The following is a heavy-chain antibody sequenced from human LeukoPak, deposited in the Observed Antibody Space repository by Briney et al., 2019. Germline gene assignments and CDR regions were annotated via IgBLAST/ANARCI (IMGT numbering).Heavy chain of an antibody. CDR2: ISGSGGST. D-gene: IGHD2-2*02. J-gene: IGHJ4*02. Sequence: PGGSLRLSCAASGFTFSSYAMSWVRQAPGKGLEWVSAISGSGGSTYYADSVKGRFTISRDNSKNTLYLQMNSLRAEDTAVYYCARAHPLYCSSTSCYTDYFDYWGQGTLVTVSS. CDR3: ARAHPLYCSSTSCYTDYFDY. CDR1: GFTFSSYA. V-gene: IGHV3-23*01.